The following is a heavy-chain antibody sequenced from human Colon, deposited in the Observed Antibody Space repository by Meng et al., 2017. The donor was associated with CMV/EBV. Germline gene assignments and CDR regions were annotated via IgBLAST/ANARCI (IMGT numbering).Heavy chain of an antibody. CDR1: FRGYC. CDR2: ISHRGST. V-gene: IGHV4-34*01. CDR3: AGRSPTYFDASRRARDAFDI. Sequence: FRGYCWSWIRQPPGKGLEWIGEISHRGSTKYNRSLKSRVTISVDTSKNEFSLRLNSVTAADTAVYYCAGRSPTYFDASRRARDAFDIWGLGALVTVSS. J-gene: IGHJ3*02. D-gene: IGHD3-3*01.